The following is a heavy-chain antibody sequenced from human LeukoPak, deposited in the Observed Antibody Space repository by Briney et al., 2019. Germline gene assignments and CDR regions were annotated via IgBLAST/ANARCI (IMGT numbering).Heavy chain of an antibody. D-gene: IGHD3-10*01. V-gene: IGHV1-8*03. J-gene: IGHJ4*02. CDR2: MNPNSGNT. Sequence: ASVKVSCKASGYTFTSYDINWVRQAPGQGLEWMGWMNPNSGNTGYAQKFQGRVTITRNTSISTAYMELSSLRSEDTAVYYCASSLWFGEFIFDYWGQGTLVTVSS. CDR3: ASSLWFGEFIFDY. CDR1: GYTFTSYD.